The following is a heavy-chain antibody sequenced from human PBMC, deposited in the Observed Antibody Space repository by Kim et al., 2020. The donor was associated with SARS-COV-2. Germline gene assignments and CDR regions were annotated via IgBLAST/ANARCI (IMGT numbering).Heavy chain of an antibody. Sequence: SQTLSLTCAISGDSVSSNSAAWNWIRQSPSRGLEWLGRTYYRSKWYNDYAVSVKSRITINPDTSKNQFSLQLNSVTPEDTAVYYCARVGVQQLWFGELGLSWFDPSVLSWFDPWGQGTLVTVSS. CDR3: ARVGVQQLWFGELGLSWFDPSVLSWFDP. CDR2: TYYRSKWYN. CDR1: GDSVSSNSAA. V-gene: IGHV6-1*01. J-gene: IGHJ5*02. D-gene: IGHD3-10*01.